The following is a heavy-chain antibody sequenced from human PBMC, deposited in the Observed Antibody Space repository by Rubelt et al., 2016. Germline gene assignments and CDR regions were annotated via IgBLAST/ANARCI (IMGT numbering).Heavy chain of an antibody. J-gene: IGHJ4*02. V-gene: IGHV3-30*02. Sequence: GGGLVQPGGSLRLSCSDSGFTFSSYGLHWVRKAPGKGLEGVAFIRYDGSQKYYADSVKGRFTISRDNSKNTLYLQMNSLRAEETAVDYCAKDGGSYYGDYWGQGTLVTVSS. CDR1: GFTFSSYG. CDR2: IRYDGSQK. D-gene: IGHD1-26*01. CDR3: AKDGGSYYGDY.